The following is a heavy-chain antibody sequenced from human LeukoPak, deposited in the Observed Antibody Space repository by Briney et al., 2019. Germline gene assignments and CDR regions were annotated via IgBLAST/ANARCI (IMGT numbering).Heavy chain of an antibody. CDR3: ATAEARARGVIISDLYYYYGMDV. Sequence: ASVKASCKVSGYTLTELSMHWVRQAPGKGLEWMGGFDPEDGETIYAQKFQGRVTMTEDTSTDTAYMELSSLRSEDTAVYYCATAEARARGVIISDLYYYYGMDVWGQGTTVTVSS. D-gene: IGHD3-10*01. CDR1: GYTLTELS. CDR2: FDPEDGET. J-gene: IGHJ6*02. V-gene: IGHV1-24*01.